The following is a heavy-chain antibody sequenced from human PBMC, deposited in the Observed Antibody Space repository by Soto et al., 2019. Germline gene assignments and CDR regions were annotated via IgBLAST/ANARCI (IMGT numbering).Heavy chain of an antibody. Sequence: QVQLVESGGDVVQPGRSLRLSCAASGFTFSDYGMHWVRQAPGKGLEWVAVISYDGSNKYYADSVKVRFTISRDDSKNTLYLQMNSLRAEDTAVYYCAKVVLRFGTMNGMDVWGQGTTVTVSS. V-gene: IGHV3-30*18. CDR3: AKVVLRFGTMNGMDV. J-gene: IGHJ6*02. CDR2: ISYDGSNK. D-gene: IGHD2-8*01. CDR1: GFTFSDYG.